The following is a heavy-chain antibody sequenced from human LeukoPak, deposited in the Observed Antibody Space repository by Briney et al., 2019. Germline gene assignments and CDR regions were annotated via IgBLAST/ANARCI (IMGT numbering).Heavy chain of an antibody. D-gene: IGHD1-20*01. CDR1: DDFIRRES. Sequence: PSETLSLTCTVSDDFIRRESWTWIRQPPGKGLEYIGYISYSGTTDYKPSLESRVTISRGPSKNQFSLSLTSVTAADTAVYYCARHGGRYNWSPSDWGQGTLVTVSS. CDR3: ARHGGRYNWSPSD. J-gene: IGHJ4*02. CDR2: ISYSGTT. V-gene: IGHV4-59*08.